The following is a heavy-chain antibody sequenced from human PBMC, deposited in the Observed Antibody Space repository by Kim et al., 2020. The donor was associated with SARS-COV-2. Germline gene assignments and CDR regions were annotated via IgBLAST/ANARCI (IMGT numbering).Heavy chain of an antibody. Sequence: ASVKVSCKASGYTFSSYAMHWVRQAPGQRLEWMGWINAGNGNTKYSQKFQGRVTITRDTSASTAYMELSSLRSEDTAVYYCARVAARPSYYYYGLDVWGQGTTVTVSS. CDR2: INAGNGNT. CDR1: GYTFSSYA. J-gene: IGHJ6*02. D-gene: IGHD6-6*01. CDR3: ARVAARPSYYYYGLDV. V-gene: IGHV1-3*01.